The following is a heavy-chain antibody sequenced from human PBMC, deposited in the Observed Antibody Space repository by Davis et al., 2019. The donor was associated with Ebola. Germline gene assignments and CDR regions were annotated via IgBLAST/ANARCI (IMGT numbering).Heavy chain of an antibody. J-gene: IGHJ6*02. CDR2: INHSGST. Sequence: ESLKISCAASGFTFSSYSMNWVRQPPGKGLEWIGEINHSGSTNYNPSLKSRVTISVDTSKNQFSLKLSSVTAADTAVYYCARENYGYYYYGMDVWGQGTTVTVSS. V-gene: IGHV4-34*01. CDR3: ARENYGYYYYGMDV. D-gene: IGHD1-7*01. CDR1: GFTFSSYS.